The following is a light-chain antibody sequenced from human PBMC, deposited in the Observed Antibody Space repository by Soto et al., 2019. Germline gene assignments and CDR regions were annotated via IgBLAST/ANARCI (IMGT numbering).Light chain of an antibody. CDR3: TSYAGGNNV. J-gene: IGLJ1*01. V-gene: IGLV2-8*01. CDR2: EVN. CDR1: SSDVGGYNY. Sequence: QSALTQPPSASGSPGQSVTISCTGTSSDVGGYNYVSWYQQHPGKVPKLMVYEVNKRPSGVPDRFSGSKSGNTASLTVSGLQADDEADSYCTSYAGGNNVFGTGTKLTVL.